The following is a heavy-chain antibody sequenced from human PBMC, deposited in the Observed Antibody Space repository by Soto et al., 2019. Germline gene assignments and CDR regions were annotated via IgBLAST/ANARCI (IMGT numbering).Heavy chain of an antibody. CDR1: GFTFSSYA. J-gene: IGHJ3*02. Sequence: GGSLRLSCAASGFTFSSYAMSWVRQAPGKGLEWVSAISGSGGSTYYADYVKGRFTISRDNSKNTLYLQMNSLRAEDTAVYYCASMSPYYYDSSGYSAPDAFDIWGQGTMVTVSS. V-gene: IGHV3-23*01. CDR3: ASMSPYYYDSSGYSAPDAFDI. CDR2: ISGSGGST. D-gene: IGHD3-22*01.